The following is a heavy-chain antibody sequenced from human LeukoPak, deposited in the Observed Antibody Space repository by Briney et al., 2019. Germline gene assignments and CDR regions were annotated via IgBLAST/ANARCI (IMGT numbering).Heavy chain of an antibody. CDR3: AGQWASYFDY. D-gene: IGHD1-26*01. CDR1: GGSINNYY. CDR2: IYYSGST. V-gene: IGHV4-59*01. J-gene: IGHJ4*02. Sequence: WETLSLTCTVSGGSINNYYWSWIRQPPGKGLEWIGYIYYSGSTNYNPSLKSRVTISVDTSKNQFSLKLSSVTAADTAVYYCAGQWASYFDYWGQATLVTVSS.